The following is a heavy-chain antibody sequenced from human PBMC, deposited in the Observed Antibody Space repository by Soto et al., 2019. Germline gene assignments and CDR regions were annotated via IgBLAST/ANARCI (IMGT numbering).Heavy chain of an antibody. J-gene: IGHJ3*02. CDR2: IKSKSDGGTI. CDR3: TTGPNLRPLAAFDI. Sequence: PGGSLRRSCAASGFSFSIYAMNWVRQAPGKGLEWVGRIKSKSDGGTIDYAAPVKGRFTISRDDSKNTLYLQMNSLKTEDTAVYYCTTGPNLRPLAAFDIWGQGTVVTVSS. CDR1: GFSFSIYA. V-gene: IGHV3-15*01.